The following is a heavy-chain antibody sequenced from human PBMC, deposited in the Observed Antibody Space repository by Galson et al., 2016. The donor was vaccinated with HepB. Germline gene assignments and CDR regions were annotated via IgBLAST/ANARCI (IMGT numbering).Heavy chain of an antibody. CDR3: ASDYWIY. CDR2: TNRDGSGN. CDR1: GFTFSSYW. Sequence: SLRLSCAASGFTFSSYWMSWVRQAPGKGLEWVASTNRDGSGNFYVDSVKGRYTVSRDNPNNSLYQHMSSLRAEDTAVYFCASDYWIYWGQGTLVTVSS. D-gene: IGHD2-15*01. V-gene: IGHV3-7*01. J-gene: IGHJ4*02.